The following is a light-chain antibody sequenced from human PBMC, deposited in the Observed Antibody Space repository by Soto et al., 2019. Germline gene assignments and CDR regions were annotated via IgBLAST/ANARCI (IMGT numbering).Light chain of an antibody. Sequence: QSVLTQPPSASGTPGQRVTISCSGSSSNIGSNTVNWYQQLPGTAPKLLIYGNTIRPSGVPDRFSGSKSGSSASLAITGLQAEDEADYYCQSYDNSLSGSRVFGTGTKLTVL. J-gene: IGLJ1*01. V-gene: IGLV1-40*01. CDR3: QSYDNSLSGSRV. CDR1: SSNIGSNT. CDR2: GNT.